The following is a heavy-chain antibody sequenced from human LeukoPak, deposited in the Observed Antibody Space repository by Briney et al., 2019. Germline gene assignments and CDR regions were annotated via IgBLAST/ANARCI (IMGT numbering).Heavy chain of an antibody. CDR1: GGSISSNY. V-gene: IGHV4-59*08. CDR2: INYSGST. CDR3: ASVSASYSSSWYGPDPFDY. D-gene: IGHD6-13*01. J-gene: IGHJ4*02. Sequence: PSETLSLTCSVSGGSISSNYWSWIRQPPGKGLEWIGYINYSGSTNYNPSLKSRVTISVDTSKNQFSLKVTSVTAADTGVYYCASVSASYSSSWYGPDPFDYWGQGTLVTVSS.